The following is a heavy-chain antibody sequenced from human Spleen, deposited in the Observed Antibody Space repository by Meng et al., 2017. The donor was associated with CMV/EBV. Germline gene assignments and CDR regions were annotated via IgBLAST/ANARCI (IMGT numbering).Heavy chain of an antibody. V-gene: IGHV4-59*01. Sequence: SETLSLTCTVSGGSISRYYWNWIRQPPGKGLEWIGYIYYSGSTNYNPSLKSRVTISVDTSKNHFSLKLSSVTAADTAVYYCARDGRGICGLYGMDVWGQGTTVTVSS. D-gene: IGHD3/OR15-3a*01. CDR2: IYYSGST. CDR1: GGSISRYY. CDR3: ARDGRGICGLYGMDV. J-gene: IGHJ6*02.